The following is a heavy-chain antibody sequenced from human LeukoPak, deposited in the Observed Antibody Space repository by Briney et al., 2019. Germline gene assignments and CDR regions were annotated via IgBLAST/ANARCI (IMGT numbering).Heavy chain of an antibody. Sequence: PSETLSLTCTVSGGSISSSSYYWGWIRQPPGKGLEWIGSIYYSGSTYYNPSLKSRVTISVGTSKNQFSLKLSSVTAADTAVYYCASPFPGIAVAGTKRNYYYYGMDVWGQGTTVTVSS. CDR2: IYYSGST. D-gene: IGHD6-19*01. J-gene: IGHJ6*02. V-gene: IGHV4-39*01. CDR3: ASPFPGIAVAGTKRNYYYYGMDV. CDR1: GGSISSSSYY.